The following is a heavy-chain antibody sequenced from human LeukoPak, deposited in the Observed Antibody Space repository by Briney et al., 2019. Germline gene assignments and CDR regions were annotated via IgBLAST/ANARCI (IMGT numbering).Heavy chain of an antibody. CDR3: ARHGYTASHYFLDF. CDR2: IYTTGKT. CDR1: SGSINSYY. V-gene: IGHV4-4*07. D-gene: IGHD3-16*01. Sequence: PSETLSLTCTVSSGSINSYYWGWVRQPPGRGLEWIGRIYTTGKTDNNPSLKSRLTMSVDTSKRQFSLNLRSVTAADTAIYYCARHGYTASHYFLDFWSQGTLVTVSS. J-gene: IGHJ4*02.